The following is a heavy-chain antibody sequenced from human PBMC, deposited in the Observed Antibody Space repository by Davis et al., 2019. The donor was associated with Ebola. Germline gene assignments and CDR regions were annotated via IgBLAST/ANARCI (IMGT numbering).Heavy chain of an antibody. V-gene: IGHV3-74*01. CDR3: ARDPPPDCSSTSCFYYYYYYGMDV. CDR1: EFTFSSFW. Sequence: HTGGSLRLSCAASEFTFSSFWMHWVRQVPGKGLVWISHISGDGTTTNYADSVKGRFTISRDNAKNTLYLQMNSLRAEDTAVYYCARDPPPDCSSTSCFYYYYYYGMDVWGQGTTVTVSS. J-gene: IGHJ6*02. CDR2: ISGDGTTT. D-gene: IGHD2-2*01.